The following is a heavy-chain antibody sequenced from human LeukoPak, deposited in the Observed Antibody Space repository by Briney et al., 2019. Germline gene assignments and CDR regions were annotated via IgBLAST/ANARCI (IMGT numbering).Heavy chain of an antibody. J-gene: IGHJ4*02. CDR3: AKDRNFDY. V-gene: IGHV3-30*18. CDR1: GFTFSSYG. Sequence: GGSLRLSCAASGFTFSSYGMHWVRQAPGKGLERVAVISYDGSNKYYADSVKGRFTISRDNSKNTLYLQMNSLRAEDTAVYYCAKDRNFDYWGQGTLVTVSS. CDR2: ISYDGSNK.